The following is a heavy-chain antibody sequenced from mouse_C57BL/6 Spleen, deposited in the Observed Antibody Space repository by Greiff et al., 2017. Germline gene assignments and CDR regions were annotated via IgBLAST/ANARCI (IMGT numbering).Heavy chain of an antibody. V-gene: IGHV1-15*01. CDR2: IDPETGGT. CDR1: GYTFTDYE. CDR3: TRRLDSSGYSFAY. J-gene: IGHJ3*01. D-gene: IGHD3-2*02. Sequence: VQLQQSGAELVRPGASVTLSCKASGYTFTDYEMHWVKQTPVHGLEWIGAIDPETGGTAYNQKFKGKAILTADKSSSTAYMELRSLTSEDSAVYYCTRRLDSSGYSFAYWGQGTLVTVSA.